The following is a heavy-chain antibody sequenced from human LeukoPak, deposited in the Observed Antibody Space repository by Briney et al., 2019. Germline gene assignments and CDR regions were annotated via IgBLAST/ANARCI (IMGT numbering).Heavy chain of an antibody. CDR1: GFTFGDYA. CDR3: TGGTTVTTEIDY. CDR2: IRSKAYGGTR. D-gene: IGHD4-17*01. V-gene: IGHV3-49*04. J-gene: IGHJ4*02. Sequence: GGSLRLSCTASGFTFGDYAMSWVRQAPGKGLEWVGFIRSKAYGGTREYAASVKGRFSISTDDSKGIAYLQMNSLKTEDTAVYYCTGGTTVTTEIDYWGQGTLVTVSS.